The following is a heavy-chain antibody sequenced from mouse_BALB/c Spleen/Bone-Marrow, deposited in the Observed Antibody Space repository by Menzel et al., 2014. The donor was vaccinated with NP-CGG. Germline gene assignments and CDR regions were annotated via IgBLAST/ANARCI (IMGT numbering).Heavy chain of an antibody. CDR1: GYSFXGYY. CDR2: VNPNNGGT. V-gene: IGHV1-18*01. CDR3: ARDAMDY. Sequence: VQLKESGPDLVKPGASLKISCKASGYSFXGYYMYWLKQSHGKSLEWIGRVNPNNGGTTYNQKFKDKAILTVDKSSTIAYMELRSLTSEDSAVYYCARDAMDYWGQGTSVTVSS. J-gene: IGHJ4*01.